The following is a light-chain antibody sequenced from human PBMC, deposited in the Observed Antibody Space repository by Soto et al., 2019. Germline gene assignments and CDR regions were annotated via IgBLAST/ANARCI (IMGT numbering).Light chain of an antibody. V-gene: IGKV1-5*01. J-gene: IGKJ1*01. CDR2: DAS. CDR3: QQYGT. Sequence: IHMTQSPSTLSASVGDRVTITCRASQSISSWLAWYQQKPGKAPKLLIYDASTLASGVPSRFSGSGSGPEFTLTISNLQPDDFATYYCQQYGTFGQGTKVDIK. CDR1: QSISSW.